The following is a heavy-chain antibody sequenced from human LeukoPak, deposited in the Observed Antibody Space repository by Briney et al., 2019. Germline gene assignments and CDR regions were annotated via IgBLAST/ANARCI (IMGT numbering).Heavy chain of an antibody. D-gene: IGHD3-10*01. CDR2: IHQSGST. CDR1: AYSIRSDYY. J-gene: IGHJ5*02. CDR3: ARRSSGSYNWFDP. Sequence: PSETLSLTCTVSAYSIRSDYYWGWTRQPPGKGLEWIGSIHQSGSTYYNPSLKSRVTISVDTSKNQFSLKLSSVTAADTAVYYCARRSSGSYNWFDPWGQGTLVTVSS. V-gene: IGHV4-38-2*02.